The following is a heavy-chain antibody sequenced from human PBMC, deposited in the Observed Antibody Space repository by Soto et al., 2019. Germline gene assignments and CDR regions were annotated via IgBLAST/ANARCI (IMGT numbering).Heavy chain of an antibody. CDR1: GFTLTTYG. V-gene: IGHV1-18*04. Sequence: QVQLVQSGAEVKKAGASVKVSCKASGFTLTTYGITWVRQAPGQGLEWMGWISAYNGNTNYAKKVQGRVNMTTDTSTSTAYMELRNLRSDDTAVYHCARVECSATSCTFFDVCGQGTLVTVSS. D-gene: IGHD2-2*01. CDR2: ISAYNGNT. CDR3: ARVECSATSCTFFDV. J-gene: IGHJ3*01.